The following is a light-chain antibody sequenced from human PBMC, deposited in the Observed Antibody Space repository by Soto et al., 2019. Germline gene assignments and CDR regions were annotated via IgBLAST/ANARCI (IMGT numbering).Light chain of an antibody. V-gene: IGKV1-9*01. J-gene: IGKJ3*01. CDR1: QGISSY. Sequence: DIQLTQSPSFLSASVGDRVTITCRASQGISSYLAWYQQKPGKAPKLLIYVASTLQSGVPSRLSGSGSATEFTLPISSLQPEDFATYYCQQLNSYPPVTFGPGTKVDIK. CDR2: VAS. CDR3: QQLNSYPPVT.